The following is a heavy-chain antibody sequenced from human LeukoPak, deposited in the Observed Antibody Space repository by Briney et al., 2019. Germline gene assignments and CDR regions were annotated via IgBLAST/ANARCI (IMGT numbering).Heavy chain of an antibody. CDR3: AREDTAMVARRNSYYYYGMDV. D-gene: IGHD5-18*01. V-gene: IGHV4-34*01. Sequence: PSETLSLTCAVYGGSFSGYYWSWIRQPPGKGLEWIGEINHSGSTNYNPSLKSRVTISVDTSKNQFSLKLSSVTAADTAVYYCAREDTAMVARRNSYYYYGMDVWGQGTTVTVSS. J-gene: IGHJ6*02. CDR2: INHSGST. CDR1: GGSFSGYY.